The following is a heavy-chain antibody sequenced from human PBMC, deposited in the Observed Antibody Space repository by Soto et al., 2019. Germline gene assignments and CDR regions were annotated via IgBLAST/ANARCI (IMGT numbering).Heavy chain of an antibody. Sequence: PSETLSLTCTVSGGSISSGDYYWSWIRQPPGKGLEWIEYIYYSGSTYYNPSLKSRVTISVDTSKNQFSLKLSSVTAADTAVYYCARARHSYGYGTFDYWGQGTLVTVSS. D-gene: IGHD5-18*01. CDR2: IYYSGST. V-gene: IGHV4-30-4*01. J-gene: IGHJ4*02. CDR1: GGSISSGDYY. CDR3: ARARHSYGYGTFDY.